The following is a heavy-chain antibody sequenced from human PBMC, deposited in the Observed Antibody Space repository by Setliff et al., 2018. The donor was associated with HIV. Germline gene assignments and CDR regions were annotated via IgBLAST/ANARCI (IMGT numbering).Heavy chain of an antibody. CDR2: INHSGST. Sequence: PSETLSLTCAVYGGSFSGYYWSWIRQPPGKGLEWIGEINHSGSTNYNPSLKSRVTISVDTSKNQFSLKLSSVTAEDTAVYYCARDRHYSGLGSYGPWGPGTLVTVSS. J-gene: IGHJ5*02. CDR3: ARDRHYSGLGSYGP. CDR1: GGSFSGYY. D-gene: IGHD3-10*01. V-gene: IGHV4-34*01.